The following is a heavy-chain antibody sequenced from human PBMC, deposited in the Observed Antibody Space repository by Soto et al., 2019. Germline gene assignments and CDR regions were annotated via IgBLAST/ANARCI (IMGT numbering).Heavy chain of an antibody. CDR2: VSHDGRNT. CDR1: GFTFSDYA. Sequence: VQLVESGGGVVQPGRSLRLSCAASGFTFSDYAMHWVRQAPGKGLEWVAVVSHDGRNTHYADSVKGRFTISRDSSKNRVSLEMTSLRAEDTAVYYCAKEGRQWLVTSDFNYWGQGALVTVSS. CDR3: AKEGRQWLVTSDFNY. J-gene: IGHJ4*02. V-gene: IGHV3-30*18. D-gene: IGHD6-19*01.